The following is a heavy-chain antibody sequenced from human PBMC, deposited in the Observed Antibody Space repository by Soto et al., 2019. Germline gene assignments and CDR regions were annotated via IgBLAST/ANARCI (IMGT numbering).Heavy chain of an antibody. CDR3: VSLVERADIAFDI. J-gene: IGHJ3*02. V-gene: IGHV3-74*01. D-gene: IGHD1-1*01. Sequence: EVQLVESGGGLAQPGGSLRLSCAASGFTLRNHWMHWVRQAPGEGLVWVARSDGDGIGTDYADTVKGRFTISRDNARNKVYLQMNRLRGDDTAVYFCVSLVERADIAFDIWGQGTMVTVS. CDR2: SDGDGIGT. CDR1: GFTLRNHW.